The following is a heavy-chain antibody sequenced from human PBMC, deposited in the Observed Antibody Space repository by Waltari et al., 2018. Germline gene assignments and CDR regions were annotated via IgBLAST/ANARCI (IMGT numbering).Heavy chain of an antibody. CDR2: IYYSGST. D-gene: IGHD5-18*01. J-gene: IGHJ4*02. CDR1: GGSISSYY. Sequence: QVQLQESGPGLVKPSETLSLTCTVSGGSISSYYWRWIRPPPGKGLEWIGYIYYSGSTNYNPSLKSRVTISVDTSKNQFSLKLSSVTAADTAVYYCARGREQSADTAMVNWGQGTLVTVSS. CDR3: ARGREQSADTAMVN. V-gene: IGHV4-59*01.